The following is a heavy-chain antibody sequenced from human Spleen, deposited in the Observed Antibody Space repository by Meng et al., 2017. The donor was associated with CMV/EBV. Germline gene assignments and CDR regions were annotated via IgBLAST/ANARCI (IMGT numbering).Heavy chain of an antibody. J-gene: IGHJ5*01. CDR1: GFTVSNTY. Sequence: ASGFTVSNTYVSWVRQAPGKGLEWVSVIYSGGSTYYSESVKGRFTMSRDNSKNTLYLQMNSLRVEDTAVYYCARDGVSSGWYHNFDSWGQGTLVTVSS. CDR2: IYSGGST. D-gene: IGHD6-19*01. V-gene: IGHV3-53*01. CDR3: ARDGVSSGWYHNFDS.